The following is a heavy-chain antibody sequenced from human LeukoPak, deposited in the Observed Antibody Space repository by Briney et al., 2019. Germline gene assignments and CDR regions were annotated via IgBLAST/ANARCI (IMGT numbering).Heavy chain of an antibody. CDR2: INHSGST. D-gene: IGHD3-10*01. CDR1: GGSFSGYY. J-gene: IGHJ6*02. V-gene: IGHV4-34*01. Sequence: PSQTLSLTCAVYGGSFSGYYWSWIRQPPGKGLEWIGEINHSGSTNYNPSLKSRVTISVDTSKNQFSMKLSSVTAADTAVYNCARGEERYYGSGSYGMDVWGQGTTVTVSS. CDR3: ARGEERYYGSGSYGMDV.